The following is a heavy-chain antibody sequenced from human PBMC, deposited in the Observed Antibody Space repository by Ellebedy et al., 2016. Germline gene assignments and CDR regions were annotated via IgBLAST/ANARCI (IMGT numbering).Heavy chain of an antibody. CDR1: GLTVSSVY. J-gene: IGHJ5*02. Sequence: GESLKISCAASGLTVSSVYISWFRQPPGRGPEWVSMTSPGGDTYYAISVRGRFTMSRDNSKNTLHLQMNSLRAEDTAVYYCARPTLAGEIYDSWGQGTLVTVSS. V-gene: IGHV3-66*01. CDR2: TSPGGDT. D-gene: IGHD6-19*01. CDR3: ARPTLAGEIYDS.